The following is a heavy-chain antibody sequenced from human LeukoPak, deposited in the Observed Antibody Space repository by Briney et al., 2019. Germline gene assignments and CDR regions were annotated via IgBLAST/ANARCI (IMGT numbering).Heavy chain of an antibody. CDR3: ARDGGYCSRTDYHTFDY. CDR1: GFIFDDFG. D-gene: IGHD2-2*01. CDR2: INWNSGII. Sequence: GGSLRLSCIPSGFIFDDFGMAWVRQRPGKGLEWVSNINWNSGIIGYADSVKGRFTVSRDNAKNSLYLQMNSLRAEDTALYYCARDGGYCSRTDYHTFDYWGQGILVTVSS. V-gene: IGHV3-20*04. J-gene: IGHJ4*02.